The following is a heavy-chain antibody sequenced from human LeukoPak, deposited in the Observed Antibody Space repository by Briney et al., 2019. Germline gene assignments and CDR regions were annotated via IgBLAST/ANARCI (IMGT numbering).Heavy chain of an antibody. V-gene: IGHV3-7*01. CDR3: ARDKRRDYFDY. D-gene: IGHD5-24*01. CDR2: IKQDGSEK. Sequence: GRSLRLYCAASGFTFSSYWMSWVRQAPGKGLEWVANIKQDGSEKYYVEFVKGRFTISRDNAKNSLYLQMNSLRAEDTAVYYCARDKRRDYFDYWGQGTLVTVSS. J-gene: IGHJ4*02. CDR1: GFTFSSYW.